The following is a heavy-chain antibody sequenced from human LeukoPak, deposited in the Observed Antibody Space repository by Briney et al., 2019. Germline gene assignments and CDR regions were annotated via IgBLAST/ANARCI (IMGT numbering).Heavy chain of an antibody. CDR3: AKEGYRYGSGSQPGSVPKHGMDV. CDR1: GFTFSSYG. CDR2: ISYDGSKK. D-gene: IGHD3-10*01. Sequence: GRSLRLSCAASGFTFSSYGMHWVRQAPGKGLEWVAVISYDGSKKYYADSVKGRLTISRDNSKNTEHLQMNSLRPEDTAVYYCAKEGYRYGSGSQPGSVPKHGMDVWGQGTTVMVSS. J-gene: IGHJ6*02. V-gene: IGHV3-30*18.